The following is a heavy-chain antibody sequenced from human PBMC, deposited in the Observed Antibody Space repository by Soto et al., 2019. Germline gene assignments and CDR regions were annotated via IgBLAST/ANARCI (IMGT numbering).Heavy chain of an antibody. Sequence: ASVKVSCKASGYPLSSYGITWVRQAPGQGLEWVGWISVYNGNTNFARELQGRVTLTTDTSASTAYMEVGSLRSDDTAVYYCARGFLSVLPYYSYGMDVWCQGTTVTVSS. CDR2: ISVYNGNT. CDR3: ARGFLSVLPYYSYGMDV. V-gene: IGHV1-18*01. D-gene: IGHD6-6*01. J-gene: IGHJ6*02. CDR1: GYPLSSYG.